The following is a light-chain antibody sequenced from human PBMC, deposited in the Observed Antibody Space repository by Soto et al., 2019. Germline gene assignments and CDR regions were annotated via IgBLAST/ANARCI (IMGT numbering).Light chain of an antibody. CDR3: QPTYSTPPTT. J-gene: IGKJ5*01. Sequence: DIQMTQSPSSLSASVGDRVTITCRASQRISSFLNWYQQKPGKAPKLLIYTTSRLQSRVPSRFSGSGSGTDFTLTINNLQPDDVATYYCQPTYSTPPTTFVQGTRLEIK. V-gene: IGKV1-39*01. CDR1: QRISSF. CDR2: TTS.